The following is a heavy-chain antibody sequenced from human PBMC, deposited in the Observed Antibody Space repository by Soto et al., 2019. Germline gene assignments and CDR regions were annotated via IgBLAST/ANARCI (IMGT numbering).Heavy chain of an antibody. CDR2: IYWDDDK. Sequence: QITLKESGPPLVTAKQTLTLTCTISGISLSSSGVAVGWIRQPPGEALEWLALIYWDDDKRYSPSLKSRLTNXXDTSKNQVVLTMTNVDPVDTATYYCVHTGSAAPDYWGQGTLVTVSS. J-gene: IGHJ4*02. D-gene: IGHD3-10*01. CDR1: GISLSSSGVA. V-gene: IGHV2-5*02. CDR3: VHTGSAAPDY.